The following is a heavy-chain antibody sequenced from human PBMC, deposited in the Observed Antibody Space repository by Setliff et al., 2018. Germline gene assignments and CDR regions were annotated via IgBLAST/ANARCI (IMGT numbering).Heavy chain of an antibody. J-gene: IGHJ4*02. Sequence: GGSLRLSCVASGFTFTTHAIHWVRQAPGKGLEWVSVISLDGSDRFYADSVKGRFTISRDNSKNTLYLQMNSLRAEDTAVYYCARDPHFDSWGQGTLVTVSS. CDR3: ARDPHFDS. CDR2: ISLDGSDR. V-gene: IGHV3-30*04. CDR1: GFTFTTHA.